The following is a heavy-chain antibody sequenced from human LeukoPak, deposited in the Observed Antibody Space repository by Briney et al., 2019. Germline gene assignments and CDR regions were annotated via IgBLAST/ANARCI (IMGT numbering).Heavy chain of an antibody. Sequence: SEALSLTCAVSAGSITSTIYYWGWIPQPPGRGLEWIGIFGYTVRTDFNSSLKSRVTIAVDTSKNPFSLRLSSVTAADTAVYYCARQHHGSDSIDHWGQGTLVIVSS. V-gene: IGHV4-39*01. J-gene: IGHJ4*02. CDR1: AGSITSTIYY. D-gene: IGHD3-10*01. CDR3: ARQHHGSDSIDH. CDR2: FGYTVRT.